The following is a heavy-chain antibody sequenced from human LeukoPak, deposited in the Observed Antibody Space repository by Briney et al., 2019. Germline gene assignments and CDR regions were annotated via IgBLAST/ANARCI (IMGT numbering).Heavy chain of an antibody. D-gene: IGHD6-19*01. CDR1: GYIFTSYY. CDR2: INPSNGYT. CDR3: ARLAVAQTGLFDY. J-gene: IGHJ4*02. Sequence: ASVKVSCKASGYIFTSYYMHWVRQAPGQGLEWMGIINPSNGYTTYAQKFQGRVTMTRDTSTSTAYMELSSLRSEDTAVYYCARLAVAQTGLFDYWGQGTLVTVSS. V-gene: IGHV1-46*01.